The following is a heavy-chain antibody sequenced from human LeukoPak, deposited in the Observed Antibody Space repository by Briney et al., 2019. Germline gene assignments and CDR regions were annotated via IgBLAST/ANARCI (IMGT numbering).Heavy chain of an antibody. Sequence: SETLSLTCTVSGGSISSGSYYWSWIRQPAGKGLEWIGRIYTSGSTNYNPSLKSRVTISVDTSKNQFSLKLSSVTAADTAVYYCARDGPYSSSWHPPIFDYWGQGTLVTVSS. D-gene: IGHD6-13*01. CDR2: IYTSGST. CDR1: GGSISSGSYY. CDR3: ARDGPYSSSWHPPIFDY. V-gene: IGHV4-61*02. J-gene: IGHJ4*02.